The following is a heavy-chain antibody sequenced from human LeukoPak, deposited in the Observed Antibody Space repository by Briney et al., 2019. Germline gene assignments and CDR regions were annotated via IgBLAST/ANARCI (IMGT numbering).Heavy chain of an antibody. CDR2: IYSGGST. D-gene: IGHD3-10*01. J-gene: IGHJ2*01. V-gene: IGHV3-53*01. CDR3: ARDGGFGWYLDL. CDR1: GFTVSSNY. Sequence: GGSLRLSCAASGFTVSSNYMSWVRQAPGKGLEWVSVIYSGGSTYYADSVKGRFTISRDNAKNSLYLQMNSLRAGDTAVYYCARDGGFGWYLDLWGRGTLVTVSS.